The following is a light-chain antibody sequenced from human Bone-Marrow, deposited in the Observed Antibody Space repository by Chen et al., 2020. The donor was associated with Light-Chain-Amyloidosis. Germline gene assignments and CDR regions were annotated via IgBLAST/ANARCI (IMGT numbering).Light chain of an antibody. CDR3: QSADSSGTYEVI. V-gene: IGLV3-25*03. CDR2: SDT. CDR1: DLPTKY. J-gene: IGLJ2*01. Sequence: SYELPQPPSVSVSPGQTARITCSGDDLPTKYAYWYQQKPGQAPVLVIPSDTERPSGISERFSGSSSGTTATLTISGVQAEDEADYHCQSADSSGTYEVIFGGGTKLTVL.